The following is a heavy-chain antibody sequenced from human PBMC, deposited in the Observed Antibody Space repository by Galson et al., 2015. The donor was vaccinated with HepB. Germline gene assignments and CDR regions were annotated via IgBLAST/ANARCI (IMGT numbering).Heavy chain of an antibody. CDR3: AREDSWFGQSDDYYGMDV. CDR1: GGTFSNYA. J-gene: IGHJ6*02. Sequence: SVKVSCKASGGTFSNYAISWVRQAPGQGLEWMGGIIPIFGMANYAQKYQGRVTITADKSTTTAYMELSSLRSEDTAVYYCAREDSWFGQSDDYYGMDVWGQGTTVTVSS. V-gene: IGHV1-69*10. D-gene: IGHD3-10*01. CDR2: IIPIFGMA.